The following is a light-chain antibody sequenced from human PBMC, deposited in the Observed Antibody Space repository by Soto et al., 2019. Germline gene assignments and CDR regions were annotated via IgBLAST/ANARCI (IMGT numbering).Light chain of an antibody. CDR1: QSIGNW. J-gene: IGKJ1*01. CDR2: MAS. Sequence: DIQMTQSPSTLSASVGDRVTITCRASQSIGNWLAWYQHKPGKAPNLLIYMASTLQNGVPSRFSGSGSWTEFTLTISSLQPDDFATYYCELYNNYWWSFGQGTKVDIK. CDR3: ELYNNYWWS. V-gene: IGKV1-5*03.